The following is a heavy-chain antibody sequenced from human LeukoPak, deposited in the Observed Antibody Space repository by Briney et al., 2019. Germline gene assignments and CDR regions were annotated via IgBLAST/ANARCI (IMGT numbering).Heavy chain of an antibody. J-gene: IGHJ4*02. CDR1: GYTFTGYY. Sequence: ASVKVSCKASGYTFTGYYMHWVRQAPGQGLEWMGWINPNSGGTNYAQKFQGRVTMTRDTSISTAYMELSRLRSDDTAVYYCAREGKDSSGYYYFDYWGQGTLVTVSS. CDR2: INPNSGGT. D-gene: IGHD3-22*01. CDR3: AREGKDSSGYYYFDY. V-gene: IGHV1-2*02.